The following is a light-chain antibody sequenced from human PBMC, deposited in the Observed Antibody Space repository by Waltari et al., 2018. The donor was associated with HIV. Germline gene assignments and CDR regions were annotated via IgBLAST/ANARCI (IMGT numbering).Light chain of an antibody. CDR2: RNN. Sequence: SVLTQPPSASGTPGQRVPISCSGSSSTIGSNYVYWYQQFPGPTPKLLIYRNNQRPFGVLDRFSGSKSCTSASLAISGLRSEDEADYYCAAWDVSLSGNWVFGGGTKLTVL. CDR1: SSTIGSNY. J-gene: IGLJ3*02. V-gene: IGLV1-47*01. CDR3: AAWDVSLSGNWV.